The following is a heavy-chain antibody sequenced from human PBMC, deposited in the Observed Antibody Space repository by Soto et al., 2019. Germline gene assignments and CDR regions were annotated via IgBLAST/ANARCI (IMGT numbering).Heavy chain of an antibody. D-gene: IGHD4-17*01. CDR3: ARAGVNGDYADS. Sequence: SGTLSLTCTVSGGSISSYCWSWIRQPAGKGLEWIARIYTSRTPNYNPHDKSRSTISAHTSKNQFPLKLTSVPAADTSVYYCARAGVNGDYADSWGQGTLVTVSS. V-gene: IGHV4-4*07. J-gene: IGHJ4*02. CDR1: GGSISSYC. CDR2: IYTSRTP.